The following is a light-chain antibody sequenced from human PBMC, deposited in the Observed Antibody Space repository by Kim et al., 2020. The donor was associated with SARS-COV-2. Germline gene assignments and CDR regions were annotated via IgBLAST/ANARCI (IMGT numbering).Light chain of an antibody. V-gene: IGKV1-39*01. J-gene: IGKJ5*01. Sequence: DIQMTQFPSSLSASVGDRVTITCRARQSISSYLNWYQQKPGKAPKLLIYAASSLQSGVPSRFSGSGSGTDFTLTISSLQPEDFASYYCQQSFTTPSTFGQGTRLEIK. CDR2: AAS. CDR3: QQSFTTPST. CDR1: QSISSY.